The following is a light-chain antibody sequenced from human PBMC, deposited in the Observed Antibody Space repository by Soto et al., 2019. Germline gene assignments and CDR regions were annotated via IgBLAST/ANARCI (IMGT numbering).Light chain of an antibody. CDR2: GAS. CDR3: QQSYTSPQT. J-gene: IGKJ1*01. Sequence: DIQMTQSPSSLSAFVGDRVTITCRASQTISTSLNWYQQKSGEAPKVLIYGASSLQRGVPSRFSGSGSGTDFILTISSVQPEDFATYYCQQSYTSPQTFGLGTKVEI. CDR1: QTISTS. V-gene: IGKV1-39*01.